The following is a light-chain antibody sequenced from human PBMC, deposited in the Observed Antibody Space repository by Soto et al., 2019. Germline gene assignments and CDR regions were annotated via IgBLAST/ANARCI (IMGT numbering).Light chain of an antibody. V-gene: IGKV3-20*01. Sequence: DIVLTQSPGTLSFSPGERSSVSCRAIQSVASSYLAWYQHQRGQAPRLLIYAAYSRATGITDRFSGTGSGTDFTLTISRLEPEDFALYYCQPYGSAPLTFGGVTQVDIK. J-gene: IGKJ4*01. CDR3: QPYGSAPLT. CDR2: AAY. CDR1: QSVASSY.